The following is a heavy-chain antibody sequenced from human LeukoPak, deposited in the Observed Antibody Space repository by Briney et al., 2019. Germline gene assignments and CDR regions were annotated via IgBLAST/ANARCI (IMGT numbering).Heavy chain of an antibody. V-gene: IGHV1-18*01. J-gene: IGHJ5*02. CDR2: ISAYNGNT. CDR1: GYTFTSYG. CDR3: ARVRYDFWSGYPNWFDP. Sequence: GASVKVSCKAPGYTFTSYGISWVRQAPGQGLEWMGWISAYNGNTNYAQKLQGRVTMTTDTSTSTAYMELRSLRSDDTAVYYCARVRYDFWSGYPNWFDPWGQGTLVTVSS. D-gene: IGHD3-3*01.